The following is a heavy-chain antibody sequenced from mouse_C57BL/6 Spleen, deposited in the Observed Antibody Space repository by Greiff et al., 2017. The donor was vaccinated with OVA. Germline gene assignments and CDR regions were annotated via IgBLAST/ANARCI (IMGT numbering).Heavy chain of an antibody. Sequence: VKLQASGAELVRPGASVTLSCKASGYTFTDYEMHWVKQTPVHGLEWIGAIDPETGGTAYNQKFKGKAILTADKSSSTAYMELRSLTSEDSAVDYCTRSSDGYYSAWFAYWGQGTLVTVSA. D-gene: IGHD2-3*01. CDR1: GYTFTDYE. J-gene: IGHJ3*01. CDR3: TRSSDGYYSAWFAY. V-gene: IGHV1-15*01. CDR2: IDPETGGT.